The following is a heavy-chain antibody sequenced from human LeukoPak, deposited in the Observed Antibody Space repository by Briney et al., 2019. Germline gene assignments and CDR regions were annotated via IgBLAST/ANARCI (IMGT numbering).Heavy chain of an antibody. J-gene: IGHJ4*02. CDR2: MYLSGTT. V-gene: IGHV4-4*02. D-gene: IGHD3-22*01. CDR3: AGLVGRYSSGLYYYYFDY. CDR1: GDSINSLDL. Sequence: PSGTLSLTCSVSGDSINSLDLWSWVRQPPGKGLEWIGEMYLSGTTHSNPSVKSRVTISIDKSKNQFFLNLSSVTAADTAVYYCAGLVGRYSSGLYYYYFDYWGQGTLVTVSS.